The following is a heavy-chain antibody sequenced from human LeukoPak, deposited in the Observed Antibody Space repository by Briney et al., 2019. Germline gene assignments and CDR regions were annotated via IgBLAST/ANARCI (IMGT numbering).Heavy chain of an antibody. CDR1: GASISSSSYY. V-gene: IGHV4-39*01. CDR3: ASGTWTATSSY. Sequence: MPSETLSLTCTVSGASISSSSYYWGWIRQPPGKGLEWIGSIYYSGSTYYNPSLKSRVTISVDTSKNQFSLKLSSVTAADTAVYYCASGTWTATSSYWGQGTLVTVSS. D-gene: IGHD1-1*01. CDR2: IYYSGST. J-gene: IGHJ4*02.